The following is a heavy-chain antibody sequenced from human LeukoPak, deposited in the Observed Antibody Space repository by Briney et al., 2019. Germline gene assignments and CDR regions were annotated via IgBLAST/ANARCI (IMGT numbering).Heavy chain of an antibody. V-gene: IGHV4-61*02. CDR1: SGSISSGSYY. Sequence: SETLSLTCTVSSGSISSGSYYWSWIRQPAGKGLEWIGRIYTSGSTNYNPSLKSRVSISVDTSKNQFSLKLSSVTAAGTAVYYCARSIVVVPPDDAFDIWGQGTMVTVSS. CDR2: IYTSGST. D-gene: IGHD2-2*01. CDR3: ARSIVVVPPDDAFDI. J-gene: IGHJ3*02.